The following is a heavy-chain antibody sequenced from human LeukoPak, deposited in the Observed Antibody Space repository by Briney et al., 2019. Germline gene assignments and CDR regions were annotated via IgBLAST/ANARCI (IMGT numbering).Heavy chain of an antibody. D-gene: IGHD3-22*01. CDR1: GFTFSSYS. Sequence: GGSLRLSCAASGFTFSSYSMNWVRQAPGKGLEWVSSISSSSSHIYYADSVKGRFTISRDNAKNSLYLQMNSLRAEDTAVYYCARVYYYDSSGYYSGAFDIWGQGTMVTVSS. V-gene: IGHV3-21*01. CDR3: ARVYYYDSSGYYSGAFDI. CDR2: ISSSSSHI. J-gene: IGHJ3*02.